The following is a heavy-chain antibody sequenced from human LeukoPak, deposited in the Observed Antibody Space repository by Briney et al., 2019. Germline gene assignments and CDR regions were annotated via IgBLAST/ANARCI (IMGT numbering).Heavy chain of an antibody. CDR1: GFTFSSHG. CDR2: IRYDGSNK. J-gene: IGHJ4*02. Sequence: TGGSLRLSCAASGFTFSSHGMHWVRQAPAKGLDGVAFIRYDGSNKYYADSVKGRFTISRDNSKNTLYLQMNSLRAEDTAVYYCAKVDIVVVPPTHWGQGTLVTVSS. CDR3: AKVDIVVVPPTH. D-gene: IGHD2-21*02. V-gene: IGHV3-30*02.